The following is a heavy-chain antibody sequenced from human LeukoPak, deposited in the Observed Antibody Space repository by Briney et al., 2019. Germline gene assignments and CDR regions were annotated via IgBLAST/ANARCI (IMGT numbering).Heavy chain of an antibody. CDR1: GYTFTSHG. J-gene: IGHJ6*03. CDR2: INTYIGNT. V-gene: IGHV1-18*01. CDR3: ARDSYSSSWGRLMDV. Sequence: GASVKVSCKASGYTFTSHGISWVRQAPGQGLEWMAWINTYIGNTHYAQKLQGRVTMTTDTSTSTAYMELRSLRSDDTAVYYCARDSYSSSWGRLMDVWGKGTTVTVSS. D-gene: IGHD6-13*01.